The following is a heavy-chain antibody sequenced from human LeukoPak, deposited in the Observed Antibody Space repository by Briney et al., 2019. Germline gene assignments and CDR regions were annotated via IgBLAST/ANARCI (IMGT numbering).Heavy chain of an antibody. CDR1: GGSISSYY. CDR2: IYTSGST. CDR3: ARAYPPSAYGDHYYYYYMDV. Sequence: PSETLSLTCTVSGGSISSYYWSWIRQPAGKGLEWIGRIYTSGSTNYNPSLKSRVTMSVDTSKSQFSLKLSSVTAADTAVYHCARAYPPSAYGDHYYYYYMDVWGKGTTVTVSS. V-gene: IGHV4-4*07. J-gene: IGHJ6*03. D-gene: IGHD4-17*01.